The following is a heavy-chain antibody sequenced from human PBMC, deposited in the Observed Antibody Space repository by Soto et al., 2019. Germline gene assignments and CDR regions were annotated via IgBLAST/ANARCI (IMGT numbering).Heavy chain of an antibody. CDR2: ISAYNGNT. CDR1: GYTFTSYV. V-gene: IGHV1-18*01. D-gene: IGHD6-13*01. J-gene: IGHJ6*02. CDR3: ARAAHQRLVEEYGMDV. Sequence: ASVKVSCKASGYTFTSYVISWVRQAPGQGLEWMGWISAYNGNTNSAQKLQGRVTMTTDTSTSTAYMELRSLRSDDTAVYYCARAAHQRLVEEYGMDVWGQGTTVTVSS.